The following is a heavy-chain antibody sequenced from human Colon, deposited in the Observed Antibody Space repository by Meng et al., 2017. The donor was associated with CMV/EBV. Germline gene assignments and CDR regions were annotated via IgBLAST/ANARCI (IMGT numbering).Heavy chain of an antibody. CDR2: IPYDGNNI. J-gene: IGHJ4*02. CDR1: GFIFSDYW. CDR3: AKGCGTGCYIFDH. Sequence: GGSLRLSCATSGFIFSDYWMHWVRQVPGKGLEWVAIIPYDGNNIKYGDSVKGRFTVSRDNSKNTVYLQMNSLRSEDTAVYFCAKGCGTGCYIFDHCGRGTLVTVSS. V-gene: IGHV3-30*18. D-gene: IGHD3-22*01.